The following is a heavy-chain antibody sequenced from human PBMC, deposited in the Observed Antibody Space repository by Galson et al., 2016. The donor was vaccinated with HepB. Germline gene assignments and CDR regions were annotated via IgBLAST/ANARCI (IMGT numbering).Heavy chain of an antibody. D-gene: IGHD3-22*01. CDR2: INTANGDT. V-gene: IGHV1-3*04. J-gene: IGHJ4*02. Sequence: SVKVSCKASGYTFTKYVLHWVRQDPGQRLEWMGWINTANGDTSYSPKFQGRVTLSRDTSASTTHLELSWLTSEDTAVYYCARLAYSDTSYWGQGTLVTVSS. CDR1: GYTFTKYV. CDR3: ARLAYSDTSY.